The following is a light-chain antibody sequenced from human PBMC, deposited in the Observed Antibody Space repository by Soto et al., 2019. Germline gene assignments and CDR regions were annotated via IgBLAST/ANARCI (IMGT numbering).Light chain of an antibody. CDR2: DAS. CDR3: LQRSNWPPWT. Sequence: EIVLTQSPATLSLSPGERATLSCRASQSVSSYLAWYQQKPGQAPRLLIYDASNRATGIPARFSGSGSGTDFTLTISSQEPEDFAVYYCLQRSNWPPWTFGQGTKVEIK. CDR1: QSVSSY. V-gene: IGKV3-11*01. J-gene: IGKJ1*01.